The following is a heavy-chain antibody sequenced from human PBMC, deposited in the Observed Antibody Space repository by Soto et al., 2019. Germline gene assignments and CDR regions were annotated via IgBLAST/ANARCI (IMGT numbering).Heavy chain of an antibody. CDR2: IYWDDDK. Sequence: QITLKESGPTLVKPTQTLTLTCTFSGFSLSTSGVGVGWIRQPPGKALEWLALIYWDDDKRYSPSLKSRLTITKDTTKNQVVLTMTSMDPVDTATYYCARNIAAAGTRWFDPWVQGTLVTFSS. CDR1: GFSLSTSGVG. CDR3: ARNIAAAGTRWFDP. V-gene: IGHV2-5*02. D-gene: IGHD6-13*01. J-gene: IGHJ5*02.